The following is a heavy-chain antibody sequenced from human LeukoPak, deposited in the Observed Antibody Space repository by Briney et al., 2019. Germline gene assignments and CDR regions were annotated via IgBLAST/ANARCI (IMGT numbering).Heavy chain of an antibody. CDR2: IYHSGST. J-gene: IGHJ1*01. CDR3: AGNYYDSSGYYVGYFQH. Sequence: PSETLSLTCAVSGGSISSSNWGSWVRQPPGKGLEWIGAIYHSGSTNYNPSLKSRVTISVDKSKNQFSLKLSSVAAADTAVYYCAGNYYDSSGYYVGYFQHWGQGTLVTVSS. D-gene: IGHD3-22*01. CDR1: GGSISSSNW. V-gene: IGHV4-4*02.